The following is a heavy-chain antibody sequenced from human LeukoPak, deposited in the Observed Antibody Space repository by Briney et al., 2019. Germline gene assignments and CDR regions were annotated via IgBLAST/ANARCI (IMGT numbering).Heavy chain of an antibody. CDR3: AIDRGSSGWYYFDY. J-gene: IGHJ4*02. CDR1: GYTFTGYY. V-gene: IGHV1-2*06. D-gene: IGHD6-19*01. Sequence: ASVKVSCKASGYTFTGYYMHWVRQAPGQGLEWMGRINPNSGGTNYAQKFQGRVTMTRDTSISTAYMELSSLRSEDTAVYYCAIDRGSSGWYYFDYWGQGTLVTVSS. CDR2: INPNSGGT.